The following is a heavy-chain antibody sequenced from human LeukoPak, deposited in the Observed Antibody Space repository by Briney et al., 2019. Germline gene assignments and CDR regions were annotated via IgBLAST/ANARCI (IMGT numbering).Heavy chain of an antibody. Sequence: SETLSLTCTVSGGSISSSSYYWGWIRQPPGKGLEWIGSICYSGSTYYNPSLKSRVTISVDTSKNQFSLKLSSVTAADTAVYYCARRRRIGRYSYGCLDYWGQGTLVTVSS. CDR1: GGSISSSSYY. CDR3: ARRRRIGRYSYGCLDY. J-gene: IGHJ4*02. V-gene: IGHV4-39*01. CDR2: ICYSGST. D-gene: IGHD5-18*01.